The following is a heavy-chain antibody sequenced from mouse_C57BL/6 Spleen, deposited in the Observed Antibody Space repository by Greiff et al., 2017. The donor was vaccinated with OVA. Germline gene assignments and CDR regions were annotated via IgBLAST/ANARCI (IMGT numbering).Heavy chain of an antibody. Sequence: VQLQQSGPGLVQPSQSLSITCTVSGFSLTSYGVHWVRQSPGKGLEWLGVIWSGGSTDYNAAFISRLSISTDNSKSQDFFKMNSLQADDTAIYYCARKGDYSNSWFAYWGQGTLVTVSA. CDR2: IWSGGST. V-gene: IGHV2-2*01. D-gene: IGHD2-5*01. J-gene: IGHJ3*01. CDR1: GFSLTSYG. CDR3: ARKGDYSNSWFAY.